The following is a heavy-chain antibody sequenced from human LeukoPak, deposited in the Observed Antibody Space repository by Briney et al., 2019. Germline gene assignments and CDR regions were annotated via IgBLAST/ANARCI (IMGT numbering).Heavy chain of an antibody. D-gene: IGHD1-26*01. V-gene: IGHV3-7*05. CDR3: ARDIGA. CDR1: GFTFSSSW. Sequence: GESLRLSCAASGFTFSSSWLSWVRQAPGKGLEWVAYINQDGNEKNHVDSVKGRFTISRDNDKNSLYLQMNSLRVEDTAVHYCARDIGAWGQGTLVTVSS. J-gene: IGHJ5*02. CDR2: INQDGNEK.